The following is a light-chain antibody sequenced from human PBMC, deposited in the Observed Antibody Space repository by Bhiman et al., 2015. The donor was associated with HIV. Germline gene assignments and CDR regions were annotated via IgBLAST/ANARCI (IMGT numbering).Light chain of an antibody. CDR1: SSDVGGYNY. V-gene: IGLV2-14*03. J-gene: IGLJ1*01. Sequence: QSALTQPASVSGSPGQSITISCTGTSSDVGGYNYVSWYQQHPGKAPKLMIYDVSQRPSGVSNRFSGSKSGNTASLTISGLQAEDEADYYCSSLTSSLTYVFGTGTNVTVL. CDR2: DVS. CDR3: SSLTSSLTYV.